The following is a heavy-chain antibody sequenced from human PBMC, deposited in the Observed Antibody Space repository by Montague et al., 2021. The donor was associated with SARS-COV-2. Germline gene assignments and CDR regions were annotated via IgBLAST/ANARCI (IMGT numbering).Heavy chain of an antibody. J-gene: IGHJ4*02. V-gene: IGHV2-70*20. CDR1: GFSLGTSGMC. CDR2: SDWXDNK. Sequence: PALVKPTQTLTLTCTFSGFSLGTSGMCVSWVRQPPGKALEWLALSDWXDNKFYSTSLKTRLTISKDTSKNQVVLTMTNVDPVDTATCYCARSLYDILTGYYLPFDYWGQGTLVTVSS. CDR3: ARSLYDILTGYYLPFDY. D-gene: IGHD3-9*01.